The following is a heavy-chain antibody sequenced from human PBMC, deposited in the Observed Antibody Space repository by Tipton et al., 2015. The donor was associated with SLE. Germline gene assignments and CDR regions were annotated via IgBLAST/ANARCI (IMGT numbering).Heavy chain of an antibody. V-gene: IGHV3-23*01. D-gene: IGHD1-1*01. CDR2: ISGSADST. J-gene: IGHJ4*02. Sequence: GSLRLSCAASGFTFSYYAMNWVRQAPGKGLEWVSGISGSADSTNYADSVKGRFTISRDNSKSTLYLQMNSLRVEDTAVYYCAKESERGLHWVHYWGQGTLVTVSS. CDR3: AKESERGLHWVHY. CDR1: GFTFSYYA.